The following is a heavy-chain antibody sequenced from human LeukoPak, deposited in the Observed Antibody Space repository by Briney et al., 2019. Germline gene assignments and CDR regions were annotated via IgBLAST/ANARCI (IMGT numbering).Heavy chain of an antibody. D-gene: IGHD3-3*01. Sequence: SGGSLRLSCATSGFTFTSYWMHWVRQAPGKGLEWVSYISSASSTIYYADSVKGRFTISRDNAKNSLYLQMNSLRAEDTAVYYCARDFWYMDVWGKGTTVTVSS. CDR2: ISSASSTI. CDR1: GFTFTSYW. CDR3: ARDFWYMDV. J-gene: IGHJ6*03. V-gene: IGHV3-48*01.